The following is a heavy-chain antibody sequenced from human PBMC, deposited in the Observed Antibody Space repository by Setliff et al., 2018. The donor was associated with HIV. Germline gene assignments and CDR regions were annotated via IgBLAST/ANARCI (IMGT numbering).Heavy chain of an antibody. Sequence: SETLSLTCAVYGGSFSGYYWSWIRQPPGKGLEWIGEINHSGSTNYNPSLKSRVTISVDTSKNQFSLKLSSVTAADTAVSYCASTTRITMIVVVPHPLDVWGKGTTVTVSS. V-gene: IGHV4-34*01. CDR2: INHSGST. D-gene: IGHD3-22*01. CDR3: ASTTRITMIVVVPHPLDV. CDR1: GGSFSGYY. J-gene: IGHJ6*04.